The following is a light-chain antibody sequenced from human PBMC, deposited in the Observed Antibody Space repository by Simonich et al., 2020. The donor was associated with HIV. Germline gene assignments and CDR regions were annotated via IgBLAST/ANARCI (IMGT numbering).Light chain of an antibody. V-gene: IGKV2-28*01. J-gene: IGKJ1*01. CDR3: MQGIHLPPT. CDR1: QSLLYSNGYNY. Sequence: DIVMTQSPLSLPVTPGESASISCRSSQSLLYSNGYNYLDWYLQKPGQSPQLLIYLGSNRASGVPSRFSGSGSGTDFTLKISRVEAEDVGVYYCMQGIHLPPTFGQGTKVEIK. CDR2: LGS.